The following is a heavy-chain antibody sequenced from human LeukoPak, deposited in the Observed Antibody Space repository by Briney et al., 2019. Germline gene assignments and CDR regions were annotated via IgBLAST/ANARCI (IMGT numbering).Heavy chain of an antibody. J-gene: IGHJ3*02. V-gene: IGHV4-59*01. CDR3: ARDWWEPPGDTFDI. D-gene: IGHD1-26*01. CDR2: ISDSGST. CDR1: GGSISGYF. Sequence: SETLSLTCTVSGGSISGYFWSWIRQPPGKGLEWIGYISDSGSTDYSPSLESRVTISIDTSKNQFSLNLTSVTAADTAVYYCARDWWEPPGDTFDIWGQGTMVTVSS.